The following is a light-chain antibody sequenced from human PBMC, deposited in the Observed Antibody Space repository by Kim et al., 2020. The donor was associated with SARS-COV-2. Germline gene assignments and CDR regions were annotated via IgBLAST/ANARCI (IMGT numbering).Light chain of an antibody. CDR1: SLRSYY. CDR3: NSRDSSGNHLGV. V-gene: IGLV3-19*01. J-gene: IGLJ1*01. Sequence: GQTVRITCQGDSLRSYYARWYQQKPGQAPVLVIYGKNNRPSGIPDRFSGSSSGNTASLTITGAQAEDEADYYCNSRDSSGNHLGVFGTGTKVTVL. CDR2: GKN.